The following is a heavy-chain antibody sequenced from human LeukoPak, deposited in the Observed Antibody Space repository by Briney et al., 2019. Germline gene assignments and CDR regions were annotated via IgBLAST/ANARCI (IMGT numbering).Heavy chain of an antibody. D-gene: IGHD2-15*01. CDR1: GYTFTRYG. CDR2: SSGYNGNT. J-gene: IGHJ4*02. Sequence: ASVKVSCKASGYTFTRYGVSWVRQAPGQGLEWMGWSSGYNGNTKYAQKLHGRVTMTTDTSTSTAYMELRSLSSDDTAVYYCARQHCSGGSCFSGDFDYWGQGTLVTVSS. CDR3: ARQHCSGGSCFSGDFDY. V-gene: IGHV1-18*01.